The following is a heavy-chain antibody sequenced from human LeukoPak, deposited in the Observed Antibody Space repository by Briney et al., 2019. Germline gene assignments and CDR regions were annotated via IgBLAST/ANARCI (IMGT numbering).Heavy chain of an antibody. V-gene: IGHV1-8*01. Sequence: ASAKVSCKASGYTFTSYDIKWVRPATGQGLERMGWLNPNSGNTGYAQKCQGRVTMTSNTSISTAYMELSSLRSEDTAVYYCARGASGTTSPDAFDIWVQGAMVAVSS. CDR3: ARGASGTTSPDAFDI. CDR2: LNPNSGNT. D-gene: IGHD1-1*01. CDR1: GYTFTSYD. J-gene: IGHJ3*02.